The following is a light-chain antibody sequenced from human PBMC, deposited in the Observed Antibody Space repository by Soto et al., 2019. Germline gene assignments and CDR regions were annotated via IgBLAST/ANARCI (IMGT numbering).Light chain of an antibody. CDR3: QQTYSTLLT. Sequence: DIQMTQSPSSLSASVGDRVTITCRASQSISNYLNWYQQEAGKAPKLLIYAASSLESGVPSRFSGGGSGPDFTLTISSLQPEDFATYYCQQTYSTLLTFGGGTKVEI. V-gene: IGKV1-39*01. CDR1: QSISNY. CDR2: AAS. J-gene: IGKJ4*01.